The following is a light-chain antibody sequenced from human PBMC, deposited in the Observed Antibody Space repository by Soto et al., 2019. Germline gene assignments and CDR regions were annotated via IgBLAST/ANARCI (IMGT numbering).Light chain of an antibody. CDR2: DES. V-gene: IGKV1-39*01. J-gene: IGKJ5*01. CDR1: QELXNY. Sequence: DIQLTQSPFALSASVGDGVTITCRASQELXNYLTWYQPKPGKAPKTLISDESSLQSGVVYRFSGSGFGRYFTLTLISRQPEDSALSYCRHNDSSYTIPFAQGTQLEI. CDR3: RHNDSSYTIP.